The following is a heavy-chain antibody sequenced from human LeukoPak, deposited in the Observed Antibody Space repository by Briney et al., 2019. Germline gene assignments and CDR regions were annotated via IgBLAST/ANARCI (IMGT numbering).Heavy chain of an antibody. CDR2: ISGSGGST. V-gene: IGHV3-23*01. CDR1: GFTFSSYA. Sequence: GGSLRLPCAASGFTFSSYAMSWVRQAPGKGLEWVSAISGSGGSTYYADSVKGRFTISRDNSKNTLYLQMNSLRAEDTAVYYCAKLMHYDILTGCGLAKYYFDYWGQGTLVTVSS. D-gene: IGHD3-9*01. CDR3: AKLMHYDILTGCGLAKYYFDY. J-gene: IGHJ4*02.